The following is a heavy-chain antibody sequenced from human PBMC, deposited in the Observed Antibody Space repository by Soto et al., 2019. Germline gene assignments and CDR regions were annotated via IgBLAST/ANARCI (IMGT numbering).Heavy chain of an antibody. D-gene: IGHD3-10*01. Sequence: EVHLVESGGGLVRPGETLRLSCAASGFPFTNFRMSWLRQAPGKGLEWVANIKRDGSETRYVDFVKGRFTISRDNAKSSLFLQMNSLSAEDTAIYYCARFYGTGFLSGYWGQGTLVTVST. CDR1: GFPFTNFR. CDR2: IKRDGSET. V-gene: IGHV3-7*01. CDR3: ARFYGTGFLSGY. J-gene: IGHJ4*02.